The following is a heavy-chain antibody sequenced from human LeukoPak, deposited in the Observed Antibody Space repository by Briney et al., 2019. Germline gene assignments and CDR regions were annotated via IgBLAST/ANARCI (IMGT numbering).Heavy chain of an antibody. CDR2: ISTSSSYI. CDR3: ARERAVVAASDSWFDP. D-gene: IGHD2-15*01. Sequence: GGSLRLSCAASGFPLSSYAMNWVRQAPGKGLEWVSSISTSSSYIYYADSVKGRFTISRDNAKNSLYLQMNSLRAEDTAVYYCARERAVVAASDSWFDPWGQGTLVTVSS. CDR1: GFPLSSYA. V-gene: IGHV3-21*01. J-gene: IGHJ5*02.